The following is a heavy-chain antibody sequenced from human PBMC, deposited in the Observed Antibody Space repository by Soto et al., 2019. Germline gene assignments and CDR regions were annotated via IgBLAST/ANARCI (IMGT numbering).Heavy chain of an antibody. CDR1: GFTFNSYA. CDR2: ISAGGGTT. Sequence: GSLRLSCATSGFTFNSYAMSWVRQAPGKGLEWVSGISAGGGTTYYPDSVKGRFTISRDNSKNTLYLQMNSLRAEDTAIYYCATTLRGAYGPFDSWGQGTLVTVSS. CDR3: ATTLRGAYGPFDS. J-gene: IGHJ4*02. V-gene: IGHV3-23*01. D-gene: IGHD5-12*01.